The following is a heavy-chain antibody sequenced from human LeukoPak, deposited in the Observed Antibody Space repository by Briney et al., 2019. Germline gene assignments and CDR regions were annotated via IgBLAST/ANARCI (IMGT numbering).Heavy chain of an antibody. CDR2: ISYDETNK. D-gene: IGHD3-16*01. Sequence: GGSLRLSCAASGFTFSTYAMHWVRQAPGKGLEWVAVISYDETNKYYADSVKGRFTISRDNSKNTLYLQMNSLRAEDTAVYYCARDSLVKFYGMDVWGQGTTVTVSS. CDR1: GFTFSTYA. CDR3: ARDSLVKFYGMDV. V-gene: IGHV3-30-3*01. J-gene: IGHJ6*02.